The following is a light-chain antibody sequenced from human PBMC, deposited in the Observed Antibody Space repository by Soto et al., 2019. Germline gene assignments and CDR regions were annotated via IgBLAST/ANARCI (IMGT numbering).Light chain of an antibody. J-gene: IGLJ2*01. CDR2: DNN. CDR1: SSNIGNEY. CDR3: GSWDNSLDVEL. V-gene: IGLV1-51*01. Sequence: QSVLTQPPSVSAAPGQKVSISCSGSSSNIGNEYVSWYQQLPGTAPKLLIYDNNRRPSGIPDRFSGSKSGTSATLDITVLQTGDEAEYFCGSWDNSLDVELFGGGTKLTVL.